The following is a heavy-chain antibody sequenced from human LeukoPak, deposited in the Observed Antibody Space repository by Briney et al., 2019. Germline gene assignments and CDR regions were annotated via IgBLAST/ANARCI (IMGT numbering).Heavy chain of an antibody. J-gene: IGHJ5*02. CDR2: IYDSGSI. Sequence: SETLSLTCTVSGGSISSGSYYWGWIRQPPGKGLEWIGSIYDSGSIYYNPSLKSRVTISVDTSKNQFSLKLSSVTAADTAVYYCARHRYRSGSDWIDPWGQGTLVTVSS. CDR3: ARHRYRSGSDWIDP. CDR1: GGSISSGSYY. V-gene: IGHV4-39*01. D-gene: IGHD1-26*01.